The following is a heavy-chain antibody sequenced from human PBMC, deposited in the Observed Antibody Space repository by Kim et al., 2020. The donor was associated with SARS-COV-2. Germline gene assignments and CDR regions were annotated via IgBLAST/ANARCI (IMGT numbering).Heavy chain of an antibody. CDR3: ARVLRDIVLMVPNGRYYYYGMDV. D-gene: IGHD2-8*01. Sequence: GGSLRLSCAASGFTVSSNYMSWVRQAPGKGLEWVSVIYSGGSTYYADSVKGRFTISRDNSKNTLYLQMNSLRAEDTAVYYCARVLRDIVLMVPNGRYYYYGMDVWGQGTTVTVSS. CDR2: IYSGGST. J-gene: IGHJ6*02. CDR1: GFTVSSNY. V-gene: IGHV3-53*01.